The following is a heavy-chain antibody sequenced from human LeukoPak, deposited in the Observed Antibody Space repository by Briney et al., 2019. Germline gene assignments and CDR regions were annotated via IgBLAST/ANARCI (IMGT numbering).Heavy chain of an antibody. Sequence: IPSETLSLTCAVYGGSFSGYYWSWIRQPPGKGLEWIGEINHSGSTNYNPSLKSRVTISVDTSKNQFSLKLSSVTAADTAVYYCARAKILLSNYYYYMDAWGKGTTVTVSS. CDR1: GGSFSGYY. CDR3: ARAKILLSNYYYYMDA. D-gene: IGHD2/OR15-2a*01. J-gene: IGHJ6*03. V-gene: IGHV4-34*01. CDR2: INHSGST.